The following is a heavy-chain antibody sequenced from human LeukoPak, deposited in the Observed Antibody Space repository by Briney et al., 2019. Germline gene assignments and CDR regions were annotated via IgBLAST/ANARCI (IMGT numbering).Heavy chain of an antibody. V-gene: IGHV3-23*01. CDR1: GFTFSSYA. D-gene: IGHD2-15*01. J-gene: IGHJ4*02. Sequence: GGSLRLSCAASGFTFSSYAMSWVRQAPGKGLEWVSAISGSGGSTYYAGSVKGRFTISRDNSKNTLYLQMNSLRAEDTAVYYCAKSHVLGSCSDYWGQGTLVTVSS. CDR3: AKSHVLGSCSDY. CDR2: ISGSGGST.